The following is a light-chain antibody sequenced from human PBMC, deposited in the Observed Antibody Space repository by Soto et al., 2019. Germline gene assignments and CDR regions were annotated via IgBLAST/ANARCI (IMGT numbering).Light chain of an antibody. J-gene: IGKJ1*01. CDR1: QSVEID. CDR2: GAS. V-gene: IGKV3-15*01. CDR3: QQYRKSPRT. Sequence: PGERVSISCRASQSVEIDLAWYRQIPGKAPRLIIYGASTRAPDMPGRYSGSGSGTEFSLTISSLQSEDYAVYYCQQYRKSPRTFGQGTKVDIK.